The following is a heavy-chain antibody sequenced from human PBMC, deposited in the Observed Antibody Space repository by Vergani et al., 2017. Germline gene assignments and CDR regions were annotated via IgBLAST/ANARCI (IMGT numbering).Heavy chain of an antibody. CDR1: GYTFTGYY. V-gene: IGHV1-2*02. CDR2: INPNSGGT. Sequence: QVQLVQSGAEVKKPGASVKVSCKASGYTFTGYYMHWVRQAPGQGLEWMGWINPNSGGTNYAQKFQGRVTMTRDTSISTAYMELSRLRSDDTAVYYCARDIRCSWYGFDQCWYFDYWGQGTLVTVSS. D-gene: IGHD6-13*01. CDR3: ARDIRCSWYGFDQCWYFDY. J-gene: IGHJ4*02.